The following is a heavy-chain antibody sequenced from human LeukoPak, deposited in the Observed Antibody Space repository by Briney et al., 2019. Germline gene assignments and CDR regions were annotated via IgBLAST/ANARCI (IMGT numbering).Heavy chain of an antibody. CDR3: ARNPYTYGYSAASGYLQH. CDR1: GYTFTSYG. D-gene: IGHD5-18*01. Sequence: ASVKVSFKASGYTFTSYGISWVRQAPGQGLEWMGWINAYNGNTDYAQKFQGRVTMTTDTSTSTAHMQLRSLRSDDTAVYYCARNPYTYGYSAASGYLQHWGQGTLVIVSS. CDR2: INAYNGNT. J-gene: IGHJ1*01. V-gene: IGHV1-18*01.